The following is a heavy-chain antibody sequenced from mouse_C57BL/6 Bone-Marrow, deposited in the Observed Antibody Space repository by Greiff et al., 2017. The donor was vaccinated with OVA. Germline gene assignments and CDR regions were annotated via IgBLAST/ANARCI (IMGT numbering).Heavy chain of an antibody. CDR3: ARSRTGTGLAY. J-gene: IGHJ3*01. CDR2: INPNNGGT. V-gene: IGHV1-26*01. D-gene: IGHD4-1*01. Sequence: VQLQQSGPELVKPGASVKISCKASGYTFTDYYMNWVKQSHGKSLEWLGVINPNNGGTSYNQKFKGKATLTVDKSSSTAYMELRSLTAEDSAVYDCARSRTGTGLAYWGQGTLGTVSA. CDR1: GYTFTDYY.